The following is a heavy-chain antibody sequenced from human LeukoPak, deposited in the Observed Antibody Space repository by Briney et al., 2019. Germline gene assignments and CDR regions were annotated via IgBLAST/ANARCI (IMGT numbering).Heavy chain of an antibody. CDR2: IYYSGRT. J-gene: IGHJ4*02. CDR3: ARGFYSPHY. V-gene: IGHV4-59*01. D-gene: IGHD4-11*01. CDR1: GGSISSDY. Sequence: SETLSLTCTVSGGSISSDYWSWIRQPPGKGLEWIGYIYYSGRTYYNPSLKSRIPISVDTSKNQFSLKLSSVTAADTAVYYCARGFYSPHYWGQGTLVSVSS.